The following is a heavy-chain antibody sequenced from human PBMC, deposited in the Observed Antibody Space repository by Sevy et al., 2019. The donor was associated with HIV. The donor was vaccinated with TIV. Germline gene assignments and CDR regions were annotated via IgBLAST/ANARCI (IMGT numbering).Heavy chain of an antibody. CDR3: ARERTYLFDY. J-gene: IGHJ4*02. V-gene: IGHV3-33*01. CDR2: IWFDGSNI. CDR1: GSTFGSYG. Sequence: GGSLRLSCVPSGSTFGSYGMPWVRQAPGKGLEWGADIWFDGSNIHYADSVRGRFTISRDNSKNTLSLQMSSLRAEDTAVYYCARERTYLFDYCGQGTLVTVSS.